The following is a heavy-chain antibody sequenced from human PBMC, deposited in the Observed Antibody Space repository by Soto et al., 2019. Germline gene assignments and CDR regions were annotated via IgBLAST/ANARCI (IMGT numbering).Heavy chain of an antibody. Sequence: ESLKISCVGSGFSFSRYTVGWVRQVPGKGLEWMGVIHPGDSDTRYSPSFQGQVTISADKSISTAYLQWSSLKASDTAMYYCTLSYGDSYYYYYGMAVWGQGTTVTVSS. D-gene: IGHD4-17*01. CDR2: IHPGDSDT. J-gene: IGHJ6*02. V-gene: IGHV5-51*01. CDR3: TLSYGDSYYYYYGMAV. CDR1: GFSFSRYT.